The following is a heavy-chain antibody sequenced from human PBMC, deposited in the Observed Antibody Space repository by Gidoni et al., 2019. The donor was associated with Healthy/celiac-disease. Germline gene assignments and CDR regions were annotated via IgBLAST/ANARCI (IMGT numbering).Heavy chain of an antibody. Sequence: QITLKESGPTLVKPTQTLTLTCTFSGFSLSTSGVGLGWIRQSPGKALEWLALIYWDDDERYSPSLKNRLTITKDTSKNQVVLTMTDMDPVDTATYFCALPTQAAKVPIFDEGGQGTLVTVSS. J-gene: IGHJ4*02. D-gene: IGHD6-25*01. CDR3: ALPTQAAKVPIFDE. CDR2: IYWDDDE. CDR1: GFSLSTSGVG. V-gene: IGHV2-5*02.